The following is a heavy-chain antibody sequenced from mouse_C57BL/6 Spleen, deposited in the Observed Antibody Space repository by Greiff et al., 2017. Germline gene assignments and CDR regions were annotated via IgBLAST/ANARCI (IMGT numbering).Heavy chain of an antibody. J-gene: IGHJ2*01. CDR3: ASSDSSGGDY. V-gene: IGHV1-81*01. CDR1: GYTFTSYG. Sequence: QVHVKQSGAELARPGASVKLSCKASGYTFTSYGISWVKQRTGQGLEWIGEIYPRSGNTYYNEKFKGKATLTADKSSSTAYMEPRSLTSEDSAVYFCASSDSSGGDYWGQGTTLTVSS. CDR2: IYPRSGNT. D-gene: IGHD3-2*02.